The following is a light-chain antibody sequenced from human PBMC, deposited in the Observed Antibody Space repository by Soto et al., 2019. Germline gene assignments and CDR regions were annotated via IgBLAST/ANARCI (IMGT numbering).Light chain of an antibody. V-gene: IGKV1-5*03. CDR1: QSINNW. J-gene: IGKJ4*01. CDR3: QQYDSYPFT. Sequence: DIQMTQSPSTLSASVGDRVTITCRASQSINNWLAWYQQKPGEAPKLLISKAPNLKSGVASRFSGTGSGTEFTLTISSLQPDDFASYYCQQYDSYPFTFGGGNKVEI. CDR2: KAP.